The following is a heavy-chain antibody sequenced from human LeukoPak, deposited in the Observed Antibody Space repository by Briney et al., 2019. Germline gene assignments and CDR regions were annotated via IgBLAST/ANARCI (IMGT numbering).Heavy chain of an antibody. CDR1: GYTFTSYG. Sequence: ASVKVSCKASGYTFTSYGISWVRQAPGQGLDWMGWISAYNGNTNYAQKLQGRVTMTTDTSTSTAYMELRSLRSDDTAVYYCARGPAPVKFRSYYQPFDYWGQGSLVTVSS. CDR2: ISAYNGNT. D-gene: IGHD3-10*01. CDR3: ARGPAPVKFRSYYQPFDY. J-gene: IGHJ4*02. V-gene: IGHV1-18*01.